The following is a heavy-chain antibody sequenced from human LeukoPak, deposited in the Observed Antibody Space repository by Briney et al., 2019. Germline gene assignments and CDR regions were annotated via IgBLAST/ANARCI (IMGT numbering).Heavy chain of an antibody. CDR2: IPYSGST. V-gene: IGHV4-39*07. J-gene: IGHJ4*02. CDR1: GDSISSNNYY. CDR3: ARCKDYYVSGSYYKTFDY. Sequence: SETLSLTCTVSGDSISSNNYYWAWIRQPPGKGLEWIVSIPYSGSTYYNPSLKSRFTMSVDTSKNQSSLKLSSVTAADTAVYYCARCKDYYVSGSYYKTFDYWGQGTLVTVSS. D-gene: IGHD3-10*01.